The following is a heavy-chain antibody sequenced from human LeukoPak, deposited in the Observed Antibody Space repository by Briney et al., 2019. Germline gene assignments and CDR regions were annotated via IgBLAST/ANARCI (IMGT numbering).Heavy chain of an antibody. D-gene: IGHD4-17*01. CDR1: GFTFSSYG. V-gene: IGHV3-33*01. Sequence: PGGSLRLSCAASGFTFSSYGMHWVRQAPGKGLEWVAVIWYDGSNKYYADSVKGRFTISRDDSKNTAYLQMNSLKTEDTAVYYCTRLYLVTTVTTPPGWGQGTLVTVSS. J-gene: IGHJ4*02. CDR2: IWYDGSNK. CDR3: TRLYLVTTVTTPPG.